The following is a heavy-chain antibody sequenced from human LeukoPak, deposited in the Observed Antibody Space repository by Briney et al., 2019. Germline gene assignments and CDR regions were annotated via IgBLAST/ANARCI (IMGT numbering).Heavy chain of an antibody. CDR3: AREYSGYDWTFYYYYYYMDV. Sequence: AGGSLRLSCAASGFTFGSYWMSWVRQAPGKGLEWVANIKQDGSEKYYVDSVKGRFTISRDNAKNSLYLQMNSLRAEDTAVYYYAREYSGYDWTFYYYYYYMDVWGKGTTVTVSS. J-gene: IGHJ6*03. V-gene: IGHV3-7*01. D-gene: IGHD5-12*01. CDR2: IKQDGSEK. CDR1: GFTFGSYW.